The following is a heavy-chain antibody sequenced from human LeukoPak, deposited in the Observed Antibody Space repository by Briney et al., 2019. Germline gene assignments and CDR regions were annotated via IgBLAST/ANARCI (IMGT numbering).Heavy chain of an antibody. J-gene: IGHJ4*02. Sequence: SQTLSLTCVISGDSVSSNSATWSWIRQSPSRGLEWLGRTYYRFKWFDDYAASVKSRIIINPDTSKNQFSLQLNSVTPEDTAVYYCTRSDCSSGRCPGFDNWGQGTLVTVSS. D-gene: IGHD6-19*01. CDR2: TYYRFKWFD. V-gene: IGHV6-1*01. CDR3: TRSDCSSGRCPGFDN. CDR1: GDSVSSNSAT.